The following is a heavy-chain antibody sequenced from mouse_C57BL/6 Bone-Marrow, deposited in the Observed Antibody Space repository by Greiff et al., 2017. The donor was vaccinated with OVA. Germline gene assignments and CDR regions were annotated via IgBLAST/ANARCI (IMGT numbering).Heavy chain of an antibody. D-gene: IGHD1-1*01. V-gene: IGHV1-55*01. CDR1: GYTFTSYW. J-gene: IGHJ2*01. CDR2: IYPGSGST. CDR3: AREGLLRTLYYFDY. Sequence: QVQLQQPGAELVKPGASVKMSCKASGYTFTSYWITWVKQRPGQGLEWIGDIYPGSGSTNYNEKFKSKATLTVDTTSSTAYMQLSSLTSEDSAVYYCAREGLLRTLYYFDYWGQGTTLTVSS.